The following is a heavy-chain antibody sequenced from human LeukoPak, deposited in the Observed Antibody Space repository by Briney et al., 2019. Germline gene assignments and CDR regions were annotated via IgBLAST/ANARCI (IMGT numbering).Heavy chain of an antibody. Sequence: PSETLSLTCTVSGGSMSSYYWNWIRQPAGKGLEWIGRIYTSGSSHYNPSLESRVSMSIDTSRNQFSLKLTSVTAADTAVYYCARAIDKALSNWFDPWGQGTLVTVSS. CDR3: ARAIDKALSNWFDP. V-gene: IGHV4-4*07. J-gene: IGHJ5*02. CDR2: IYTSGSS. CDR1: GGSMSSYY.